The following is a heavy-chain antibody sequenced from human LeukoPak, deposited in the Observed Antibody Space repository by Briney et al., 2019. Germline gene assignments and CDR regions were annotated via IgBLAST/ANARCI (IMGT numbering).Heavy chain of an antibody. D-gene: IGHD4-17*01. J-gene: IGHJ3*02. Sequence: LAGGSLRLSCAASGFTFSGSAMHWVRQASGKGLEWVGRIRSKANSYATAYAASVKGRFTISRDDSKNTAYLQMNSLKTEDTAVYYCTRPIGDYGDYGRAFDIWGQGTMVTVSS. CDR3: TRPIGDYGDYGRAFDI. V-gene: IGHV3-73*01. CDR2: IRSKANSYAT. CDR1: GFTFSGSA.